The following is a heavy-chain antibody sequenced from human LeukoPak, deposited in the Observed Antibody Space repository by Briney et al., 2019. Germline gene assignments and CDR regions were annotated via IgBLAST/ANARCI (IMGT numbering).Heavy chain of an antibody. J-gene: IGHJ3*02. D-gene: IGHD3-22*01. Sequence: ASVKVSCKASGYTFTGYYIHWVRQAPGLGLEWMGWINPDSGFTYYAQSFQGRVTMTTDTSTSTAYMELRSLRSEDTAVYYCARDGDDSSGYPYYAFDIWGQGTMVTVSS. CDR3: ARDGDDSSGYPYYAFDI. CDR2: INPDSGFT. V-gene: IGHV1-2*02. CDR1: GYTFTGYY.